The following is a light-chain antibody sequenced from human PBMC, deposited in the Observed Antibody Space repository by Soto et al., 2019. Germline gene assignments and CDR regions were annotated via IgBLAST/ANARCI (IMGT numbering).Light chain of an antibody. CDR3: LQGSHCPCT. J-gene: IGKJ1*01. CDR2: KVS. CDR1: QSLVSSDGNTY. V-gene: IGKV2-30*01. Sequence: DVLMTQFPLSLPVTLGQPASISCRSSQSLVSSDGNTYLNWYQQRPGQSPRRLIYKVSNRDSGVRDRVSGSGSGSGFTLKISRVEADDDGVYYCLQGSHCPCTFGQGTKVEI.